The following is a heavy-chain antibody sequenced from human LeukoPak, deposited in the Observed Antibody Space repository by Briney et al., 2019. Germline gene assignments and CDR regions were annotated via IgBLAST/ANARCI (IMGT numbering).Heavy chain of an antibody. Sequence: GRSLTLSCAVSGFTFSNFNMHWVRQAPGKGLEWGGVIWYDGSNRYYGDSVRGRFTVSRYNSKRTLYLQMNSLRVEDTALYYCASASPYYDSTFYEYYLEHWGQGTLVTVSS. J-gene: IGHJ1*01. CDR1: GFTFSNFN. CDR3: ASASPYYDSTFYEYYLEH. V-gene: IGHV3-33*01. CDR2: IWYDGSNR. D-gene: IGHD3-22*01.